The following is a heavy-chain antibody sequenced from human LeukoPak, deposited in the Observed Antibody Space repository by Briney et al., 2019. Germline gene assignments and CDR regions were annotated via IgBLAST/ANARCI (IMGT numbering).Heavy chain of an antibody. CDR3: ARVPVVPAAMGYY. D-gene: IGHD2-2*01. CDR1: GGSISSYY. V-gene: IGHV4-59*12. CDR2: IYYSGST. Sequence: PSETLSLTCTVSGGSISSYYWSWIRQPPGKGLEWIGYIYYSGSTYYNPSLKSRVTISVDTSKNQFSLKLSSVTAADTAVYYCARVPVVPAAMGYYWGQGTLVTVSS. J-gene: IGHJ4*02.